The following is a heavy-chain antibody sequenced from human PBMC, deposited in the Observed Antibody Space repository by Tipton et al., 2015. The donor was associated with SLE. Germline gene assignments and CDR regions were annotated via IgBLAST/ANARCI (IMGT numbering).Heavy chain of an antibody. Sequence: SLRLSCEASGFTFSNYAMSWVRQAPGKGLEWVSAITGSGDRTYYIDSVKGRFTISRDNSKNSLYLQMNGLRAEDTAVYYCARRNSESGAFDMWGQGTLVTVSS. V-gene: IGHV3-23*01. J-gene: IGHJ3*02. CDR1: GFTFSNYA. CDR3: ARRNSESGAFDM. D-gene: IGHD3-10*01. CDR2: ITGSGDRT.